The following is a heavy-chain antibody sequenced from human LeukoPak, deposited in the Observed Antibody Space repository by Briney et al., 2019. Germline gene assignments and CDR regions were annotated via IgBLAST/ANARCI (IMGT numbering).Heavy chain of an antibody. J-gene: IGHJ3*02. V-gene: IGHV3-21*06. CDR3: AGGDMQELLSRGSFDI. CDR1: GFTFSSYS. D-gene: IGHD1-26*01. CDR2: ISSSSSYI. Sequence: GGSLRLSXAASGFTFSSYSMNWVRQAPGKGLEWVSSISSSSSYIYYADSVKGRFTISRDNAKNSLYLQMNSLRAEDTAVYYCAGGDMQELLSRGSFDIWGQGTMVTVSS.